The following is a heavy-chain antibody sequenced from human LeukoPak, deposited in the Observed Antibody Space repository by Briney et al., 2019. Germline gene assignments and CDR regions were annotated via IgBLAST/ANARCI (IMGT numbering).Heavy chain of an antibody. J-gene: IGHJ4*02. CDR2: MNPNSGNT. D-gene: IGHD5-18*01. Sequence: GASVKVSCKASGYTFTSYDINWVRQATGQELEWMGWMNPNSGNTGYAQKFQGRVTITRNTSISTAYMELSSLRSEDTAVYYCARGDGYSYGPDYWGQGTLVTVSS. V-gene: IGHV1-8*03. CDR1: GYTFTSYD. CDR3: ARGDGYSYGPDY.